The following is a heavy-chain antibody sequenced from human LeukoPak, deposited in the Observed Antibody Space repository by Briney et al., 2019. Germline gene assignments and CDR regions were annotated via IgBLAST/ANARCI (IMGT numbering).Heavy chain of an antibody. V-gene: IGHV4-59*01. CDR1: GGSISNYY. CDR3: ARAVATINPFDY. Sequence: SETLSLTCTVSGGSISNYYWSWIRQPPGKGLEWIGYIYYSGSTNYNPSLKSRVTISVDTSKNQFSLKLSSVTAADTAVYYCARAVATINPFDYWGQGTLVTVSS. D-gene: IGHD5-12*01. CDR2: IYYSGST. J-gene: IGHJ4*02.